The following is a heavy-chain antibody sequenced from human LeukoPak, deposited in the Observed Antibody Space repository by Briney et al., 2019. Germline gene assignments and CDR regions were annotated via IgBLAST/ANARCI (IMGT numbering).Heavy chain of an antibody. V-gene: IGHV1-69*13. CDR1: GGTFSSYA. Sequence: SVKVSCKASGGTFSSYAISWVRQAPGQGLEWMGGIIPIFGTANYAQKFQGRVTITADESTSTAYMELSSLRSEDTAVYYCARDIAVARYNYGMDVWGQGTTVTVSS. J-gene: IGHJ6*02. D-gene: IGHD6-19*01. CDR3: ARDIAVARYNYGMDV. CDR2: IIPIFGTA.